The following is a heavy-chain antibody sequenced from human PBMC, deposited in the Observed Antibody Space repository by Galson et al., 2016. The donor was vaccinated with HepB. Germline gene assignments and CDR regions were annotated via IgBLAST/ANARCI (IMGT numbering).Heavy chain of an antibody. CDR3: ARTRGSSSSEVFHFDY. J-gene: IGHJ4*02. CDR1: GFTFSSYW. V-gene: IGHV3-74*01. D-gene: IGHD6-6*01. Sequence: SLRLSCAASGFTFSSYWMHWVRQAPGRGLVWVSRINNDGSNRRYADSVKGRFTISRDNAKNSLYLQMNSLRAEDTAVYYCARTRGSSSSEVFHFDYWGQGTLVTVSS. CDR2: INNDGSNR.